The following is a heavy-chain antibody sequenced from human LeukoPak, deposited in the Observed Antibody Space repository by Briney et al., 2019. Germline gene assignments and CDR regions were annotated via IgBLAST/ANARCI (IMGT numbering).Heavy chain of an antibody. Sequence: ASVKVSCKASGGTFSSYAISWVRQAPGQGLEWMGRIIPIFGTANYAQKFQGRVTITTDESTSTAYMELSSLRSEDTAVYYCARDEGAYSNYVWDYWGQGTLVTVSS. CDR2: IIPIFGTA. CDR3: ARDEGAYSNYVWDY. V-gene: IGHV1-69*05. CDR1: GGTFSSYA. D-gene: IGHD4-11*01. J-gene: IGHJ4*02.